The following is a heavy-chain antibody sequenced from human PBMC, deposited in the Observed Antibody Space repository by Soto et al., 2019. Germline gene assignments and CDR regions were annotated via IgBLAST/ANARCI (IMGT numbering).Heavy chain of an antibody. V-gene: IGHV1-2*04. Sequence: ASVKVSCKASGYTFTGYYMHWVRQAPGQGLEWMGWINPNSGGTNYAQKFQGWVTMTRDTSISTAYVELSRLRSDDTAVYYCVRDIVITMVRGAPSARASGMDVWRQGTTVTVSS. CDR3: VRDIVITMVRGAPSARASGMDV. CDR1: GYTFTGYY. CDR2: INPNSGGT. D-gene: IGHD3-10*01. J-gene: IGHJ6*02.